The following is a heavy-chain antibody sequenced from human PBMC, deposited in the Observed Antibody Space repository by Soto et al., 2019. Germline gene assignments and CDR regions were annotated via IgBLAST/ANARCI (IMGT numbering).Heavy chain of an antibody. Sequence: GGSLRLSCAASGFTFDDYAMHWVRQAPGKGLEWVSGISWNSGSIGYADSVKGRFTISRDNAKNSLYLQMNSLRAEDTALYYCAKVLGRGYDAFDIWGQGTMVTVSS. CDR1: GFTFDDYA. J-gene: IGHJ3*02. CDR2: ISWNSGSI. V-gene: IGHV3-9*01. D-gene: IGHD7-27*01. CDR3: AKVLGRGYDAFDI.